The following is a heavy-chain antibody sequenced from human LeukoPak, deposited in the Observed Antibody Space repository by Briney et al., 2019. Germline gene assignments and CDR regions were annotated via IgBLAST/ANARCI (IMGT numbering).Heavy chain of an antibody. CDR1: GGSISSGSYY. D-gene: IGHD3-3*01. J-gene: IGHJ4*02. V-gene: IGHV4-61*02. CDR3: ARAQGLAFGVVISFDY. Sequence: PSQTLSLTCTVSGGSISSGSYYWSWIRQPAGKGLEWIGRIYTSGSTNYNPSLKSRVTISVDTSKNQFSLKLSSVTAADTAVYYCARAQGLAFGVVISFDYWGQGTLVTVSS. CDR2: IYTSGST.